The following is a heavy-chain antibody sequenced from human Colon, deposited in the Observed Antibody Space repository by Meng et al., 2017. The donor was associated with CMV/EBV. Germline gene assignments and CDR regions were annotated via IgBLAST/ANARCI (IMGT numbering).Heavy chain of an antibody. Sequence: GESLKISCSTSGFTFSSYSLNWVRQAPGKGLEWVSSITHTSDTYYADSLKGRFTLSRDNAQNSVYLQMDSLTAEDTAIDYCARGWPPDDWGQGTLVTVSS. CDR1: GFTFSSYS. CDR2: ITHTSDT. V-gene: IGHV3-21*06. CDR3: ARGWPPDD. D-gene: IGHD6-13*01. J-gene: IGHJ1*01.